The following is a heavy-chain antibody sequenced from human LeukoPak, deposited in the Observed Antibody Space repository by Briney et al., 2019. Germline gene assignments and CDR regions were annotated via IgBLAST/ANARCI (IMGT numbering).Heavy chain of an antibody. CDR1: GFMFRSYW. J-gene: IGHJ4*02. CDR2: INQDGSET. CDR3: ARDSPERGYSYGPLDNYFDY. Sequence: GGSLRLSCAVSGFMFRSYWMSWVRQAPGKGLEWVANINQDGSETYYVDSVTGRFTISRDNAKNSLYLQLSSLRAEDTAVYYCARDSPERGYSYGPLDNYFDYWGQGTLVTVSS. D-gene: IGHD5-18*01. V-gene: IGHV3-7*01.